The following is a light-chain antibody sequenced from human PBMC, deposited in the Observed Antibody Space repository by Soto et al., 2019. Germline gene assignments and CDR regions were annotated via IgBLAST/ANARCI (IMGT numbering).Light chain of an antibody. Sequence: QSALTHPASVSGSPGQSITISCTGTSSDVGGYDYVSWYQLHPGKTPKLMVFEVSNRPSGVPYRFSGSKSGNTASLTISGLQAEDEADYFCSSYSISTAYLFGTGTKVTV. CDR1: SSDVGGYDY. J-gene: IGLJ1*01. CDR3: SSYSISTAYL. V-gene: IGLV2-14*01. CDR2: EVS.